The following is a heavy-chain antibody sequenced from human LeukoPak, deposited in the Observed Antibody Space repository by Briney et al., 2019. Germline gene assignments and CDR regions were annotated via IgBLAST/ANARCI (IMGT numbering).Heavy chain of an antibody. CDR1: GYTFTRYY. CDR2: INPNSGGT. V-gene: IGHV1-2*02. CDR3: ARVLAYYYDSSGYYLDY. J-gene: IGHJ4*02. Sequence: ASVKVSCKASGYTFTRYYMHWVRQAPGQGLEWMGWINPNSGGTNYAQKFQGRVTMTRDTSISTAYMELSRLRSDDTAVYYCARVLAYYYDSSGYYLDYWGQGTLVTVSS. D-gene: IGHD3-22*01.